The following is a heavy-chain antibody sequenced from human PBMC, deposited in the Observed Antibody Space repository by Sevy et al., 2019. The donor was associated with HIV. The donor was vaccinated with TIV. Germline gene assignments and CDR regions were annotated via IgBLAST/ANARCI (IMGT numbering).Heavy chain of an antibody. Sequence: SETLSLTCAVYGGSFSGYYWTWIRQPPGKGLEWIGEINHSGSTNYDPSLKSRITMSVDTSKNQFSLRLTSVTAADTAVYYCVRAEYFVDRSTHFPLPYYGLDVWGQGTTVTVSS. CDR2: INHSGST. V-gene: IGHV4-34*01. J-gene: IGHJ6*02. D-gene: IGHD3-22*01. CDR1: GGSFSGYY. CDR3: VRAEYFVDRSTHFPLPYYGLDV.